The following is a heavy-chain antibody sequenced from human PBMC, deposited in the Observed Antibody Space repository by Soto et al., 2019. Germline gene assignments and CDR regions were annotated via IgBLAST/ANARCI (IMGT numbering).Heavy chain of an antibody. CDR1: GYSFTTYW. CDR3: ARRSVTDYYFDY. V-gene: IGHV5-51*01. CDR2: IYPGDSVF. J-gene: IGHJ4*02. Sequence: GESLKISCKGSGYSFTTYWIGWVRQMPGKGLELLWIIYPGDSVFTYSPTFQGQVTISVDKSIITAYLLLSSLKASDTALYYCARRSVTDYYFDYWGQGTLVTVSS. D-gene: IGHD2-21*02.